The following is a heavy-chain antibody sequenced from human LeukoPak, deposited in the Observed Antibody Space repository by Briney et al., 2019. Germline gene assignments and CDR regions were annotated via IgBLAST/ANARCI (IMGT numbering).Heavy chain of an antibody. V-gene: IGHV3-21*01. CDR1: GFTFSSYS. CDR3: ARTGIVSDASDI. Sequence: GGSLRLSCAASGFTFSSYSMNWVRQAPGKGLEWVSSISSSSSYIYYADSVKGRFTISRDNAKNSLYLQMNSLRAEDTAVYYCARTGIVSDASDIWGQGTMVTVSS. D-gene: IGHD2-21*01. CDR2: ISSSSSYI. J-gene: IGHJ3*02.